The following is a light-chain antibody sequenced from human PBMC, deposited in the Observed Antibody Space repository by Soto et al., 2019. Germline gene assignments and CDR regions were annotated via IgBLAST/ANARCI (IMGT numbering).Light chain of an antibody. V-gene: IGLV2-11*01. CDR1: SNYIGPYNH. Sequence: QSALTQPRSVSGSPGQSVAISCTGISNYIGPYNHVSWYQQHPGKAPKLIIYDVDKRPSGVPYRFSGSKSGDTASLTISGLQPDDEANYYCCSYADTYVELGGGTKLTVL. J-gene: IGLJ2*01. CDR3: CSYADTYVE. CDR2: DVD.